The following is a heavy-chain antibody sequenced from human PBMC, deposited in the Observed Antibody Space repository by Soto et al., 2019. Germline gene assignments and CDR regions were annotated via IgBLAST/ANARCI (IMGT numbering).Heavy chain of an antibody. V-gene: IGHV1-18*01. CDR3: ARDQAMAQFDY. CDR2: INAYNGNT. J-gene: IGHJ4*02. Sequence: QVQLVQSGAEVKKPGASVKVSCKASGYTFTSYGISWVRQAPGQGLEWMGWINAYNGNTKYAQKLQGRVTMTKDTSTSTAYTELRSLRSDDTAVYYWARDQAMAQFDYWGQGTLVTVSS. D-gene: IGHD5-18*01. CDR1: GYTFTSYG.